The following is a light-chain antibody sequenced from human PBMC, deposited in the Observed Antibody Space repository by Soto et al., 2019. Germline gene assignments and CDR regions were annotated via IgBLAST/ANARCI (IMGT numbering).Light chain of an antibody. CDR1: NSNIGNNA. CDR3: ATWDDSLNGWV. J-gene: IGLJ3*02. CDR2: NND. Sequence: QSVLTQPPSASGTPGQRVTISCSGRNSNIGNNAVCWYQQFPGAAPKLLIYNNDQRPSGVPDRFSASTSGTSASLAISGLQSGEQVVYFCATWDDSLNGWVFGGGTKLTVL. V-gene: IGLV1-44*01.